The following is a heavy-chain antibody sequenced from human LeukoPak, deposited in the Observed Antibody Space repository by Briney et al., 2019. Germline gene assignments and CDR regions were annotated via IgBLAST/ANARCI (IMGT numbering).Heavy chain of an antibody. CDR2: IIPILGIA. Sequence: SVKVSCKASGYTFTSYAMHWVRQAPGQRLEWMGRIIPILGIANYAQKFQGRVTITADKSTSTAYMELSSLRSEDTAVYYCARDPRGGGDYWGQGTLVTVSS. CDR3: ARDPRGGGDY. J-gene: IGHJ4*02. CDR1: GYTFTSYA. V-gene: IGHV1-69*04. D-gene: IGHD2-15*01.